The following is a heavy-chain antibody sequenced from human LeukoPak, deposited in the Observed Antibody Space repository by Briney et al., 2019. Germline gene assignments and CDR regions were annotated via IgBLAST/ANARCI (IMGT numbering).Heavy chain of an antibody. J-gene: IGHJ4*02. D-gene: IGHD6-13*01. V-gene: IGHV3-13*04. Sequence: RLSCAASGFTFSXYDMHWVRQAXGKGLEWVSGMGKTAGDTYYSGSVKGRFTISRENAENSVYLEMNSLEAGDTAVCYCARGAAGFDYWGQGTLVSVSS. CDR1: GFTFSXYD. CDR3: ARGAAGFDY. CDR2: MGKTAGDT.